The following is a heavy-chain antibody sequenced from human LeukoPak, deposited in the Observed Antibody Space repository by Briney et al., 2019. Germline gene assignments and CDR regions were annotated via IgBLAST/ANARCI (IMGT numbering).Heavy chain of an antibody. D-gene: IGHD3-10*01. V-gene: IGHV4-59*01. CDR2: IYYSGST. Sequence: SETLSLTCTVSGGSLSSYYWSWIRQPPGKGLEWIGYIYYSGSTNYNPSLKRRVTISVDTSKNQFSLKLSSVTAADTAVYYCAREATKLPPGTYYYGSGSYYHRTFDYWGQGTLVTVSS. CDR1: GGSLSSYY. CDR3: AREATKLPPGTYYYGSGSYYHRTFDY. J-gene: IGHJ4*02.